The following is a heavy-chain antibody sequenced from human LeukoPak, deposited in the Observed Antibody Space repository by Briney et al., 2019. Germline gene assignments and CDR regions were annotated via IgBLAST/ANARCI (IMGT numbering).Heavy chain of an antibody. V-gene: IGHV3-21*05. J-gene: IGHJ4*02. Sequence: GGSLRLSCAASGFTFSSYSMNWVRQAPGKGLEWVSYISSSSSYIYYADSVKGRFAISRDNAKNSLYLQMNGLRAEDTAVYYCASHGSGWDHWGQGTLVTVSS. CDR2: ISSSSSYI. CDR1: GFTFSSYS. CDR3: ASHGSGWDH. D-gene: IGHD6-19*01.